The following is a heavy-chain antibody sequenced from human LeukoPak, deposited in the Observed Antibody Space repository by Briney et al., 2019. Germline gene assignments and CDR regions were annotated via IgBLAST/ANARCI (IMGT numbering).Heavy chain of an antibody. CDR1: GFTFSSYW. J-gene: IGHJ4*02. CDR3: ARAPLRSGSSYYFDY. Sequence: GGSLRLSCAASGFTFSSYWMNWVRQAPGKGLEWMANINQDGSEKYYVDPVQGRFTISRDNAKNSLYLQMNSLRAEDTAVYYCARAPLRSGSSYYFDYWGQGTLVTVSS. D-gene: IGHD1-26*01. V-gene: IGHV3-7*04. CDR2: INQDGSEK.